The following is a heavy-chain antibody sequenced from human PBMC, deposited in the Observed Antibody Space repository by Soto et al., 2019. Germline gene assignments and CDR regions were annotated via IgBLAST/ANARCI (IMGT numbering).Heavy chain of an antibody. V-gene: IGHV3-30*18. CDR2: ISYDGSNK. CDR1: GFTFSSYG. D-gene: IGHD2-2*01. Sequence: GGSLRLSCAASGFTFSSYGMHWVRQAPGKGLEWVAVISYDGSNKYYADSVKGRFTISRDNSKNTLYLQMNSLRAEDTAMYYCAKDRVALVVVPAAMPDYFDYWGQGTLVTVSS. J-gene: IGHJ4*02. CDR3: AKDRVALVVVPAAMPDYFDY.